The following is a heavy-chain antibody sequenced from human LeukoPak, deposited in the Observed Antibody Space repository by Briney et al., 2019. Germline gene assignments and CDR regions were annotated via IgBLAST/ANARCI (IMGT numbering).Heavy chain of an antibody. J-gene: IGHJ4*02. Sequence: GGSLRLSCAASGFTFSSYAMSWVRQAPGKGLEWVSALSGSGVTTYYADSVEGRFTISRDNSKNTLYLQMNRLRAEDTAVYYCAKSLSGSGYSYGYDYWGQGTLVTVSS. CDR1: GFTFSSYA. D-gene: IGHD5-18*01. V-gene: IGHV3-23*01. CDR2: LSGSGVTT. CDR3: AKSLSGSGYSYGYDY.